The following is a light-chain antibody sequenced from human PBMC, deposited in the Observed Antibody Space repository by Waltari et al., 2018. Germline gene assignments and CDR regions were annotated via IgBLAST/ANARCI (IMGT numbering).Light chain of an antibody. CDR1: QAIDRR. CDR3: QQYHYWPPYT. Sequence: EIVMTQSPATLSVSPGDRATLTCRASQAIDRRIAWSQQRPGQAPGLLILGSNIRASGVPARFSGSGSGTEFTLTISSLQSEDFALYYCQQYHYWPPYTFGQGTRLQI. V-gene: IGKV3-15*01. J-gene: IGKJ2*01. CDR2: GSN.